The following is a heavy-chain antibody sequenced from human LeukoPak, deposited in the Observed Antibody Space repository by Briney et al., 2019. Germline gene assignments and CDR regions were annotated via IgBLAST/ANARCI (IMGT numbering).Heavy chain of an antibody. V-gene: IGHV1-8*01. Sequence: GASVKVSCKASGYTFTSYDISWVRQATGQGLEWMGWMNPNSGNTGYAQKFQGRVTMTRNTSISTAYMELSSLRSEDTAVYYCARVPGRDFWSGYYLYYYYMDVWGKGTTVTVSS. CDR1: GYTFTSYD. CDR2: MNPNSGNT. CDR3: ARVPGRDFWSGYYLYYYYMDV. J-gene: IGHJ6*03. D-gene: IGHD3-3*01.